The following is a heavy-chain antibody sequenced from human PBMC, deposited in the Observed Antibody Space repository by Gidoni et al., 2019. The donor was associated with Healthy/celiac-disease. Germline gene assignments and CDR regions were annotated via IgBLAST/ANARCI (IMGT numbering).Heavy chain of an antibody. CDR3: TRDHLDNYCSSTSCYSLDP. D-gene: IGHD2-2*01. CDR1: GFTFGDYA. J-gene: IGHJ5*02. Sequence: EVQLVESGGGLVQPGRSLRLSCTASGFTFGDYAMSWVRQAPGKGLEWVGFIRSKAYGGTTEYAASVKGRFTISRDDSKSIAYLQMNSLKTEDTAVYYCTRDHLDNYCSSTSCYSLDPWGQGTLVTVSS. CDR2: IRSKAYGGTT. V-gene: IGHV3-49*04.